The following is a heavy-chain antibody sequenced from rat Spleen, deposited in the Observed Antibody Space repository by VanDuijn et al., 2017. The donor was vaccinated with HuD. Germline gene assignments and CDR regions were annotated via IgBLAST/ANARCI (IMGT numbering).Heavy chain of an antibody. CDR2: MWSDEHT. CDR3: ARDRTGPFDY. D-gene: IGHD4-2*01. J-gene: IGHJ2*01. CDR1: GFSLSSYG. Sequence: QVQLKESGPGLVQPSQTLSLTCTVSGFSLSSYGVIWVRQPPGKGLEWMGIMWSDEHTSYNSALRSRLSISRDTSRSQVFLKMNSLQTEDTATYFCARDRTGPFDYWGQGVMVTVSS. V-gene: IGHV2-32*01.